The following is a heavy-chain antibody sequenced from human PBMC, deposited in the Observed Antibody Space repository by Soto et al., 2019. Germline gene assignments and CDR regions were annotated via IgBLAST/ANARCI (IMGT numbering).Heavy chain of an antibody. J-gene: IGHJ5*02. D-gene: IGHD6-13*01. CDR1: GGGISRSRFH. CDR2: IYYSGST. CDR3: ARTHRAAGTDSWLDP. V-gene: IGHV4-39*01. Sequence: PSETLSFTCTASGGGISRSRFHWGWIRQPPGKGLEWIGSIYYSGSTYYSPSLKSRVTISVDTSKNQFSLKLSSVTAAATAVYNRARTHRAAGTDSWLDPWAQGTLV.